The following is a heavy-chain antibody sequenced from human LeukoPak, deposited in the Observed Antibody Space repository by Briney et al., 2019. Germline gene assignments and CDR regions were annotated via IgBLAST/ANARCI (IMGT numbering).Heavy chain of an antibody. CDR1: GYTFTSYD. J-gene: IGHJ4*02. V-gene: IGHV1-8*01. CDR3: ARERVTVAGPEIDY. CDR2: MNPNSGNT. D-gene: IGHD6-19*01. Sequence: HWASVTVSCKASGYTFTSYDINWVRQATGQGLEWMGWMNPNSGNTGYAQKFQGRVTITADESTSTAYMELSSLRSEDTAVYYCARERVTVAGPEIDYWGQGTLVTVSS.